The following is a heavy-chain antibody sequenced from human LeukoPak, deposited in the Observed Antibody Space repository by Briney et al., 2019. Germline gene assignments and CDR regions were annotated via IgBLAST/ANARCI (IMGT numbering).Heavy chain of an antibody. CDR1: GFTFSSYA. CDR3: AKARRGDILTGQY. Sequence: GSLRLSCAASGFTFSSYAMHWVRQAPGKGLEWVAVISYDGSNKYYADSVKGRFTISRDNSKNTLYLQMNSLRAEDTAVYYCAKARRGDILTGQYWGQGTLVTVSS. J-gene: IGHJ4*02. CDR2: ISYDGSNK. V-gene: IGHV3-30*04. D-gene: IGHD3-9*01.